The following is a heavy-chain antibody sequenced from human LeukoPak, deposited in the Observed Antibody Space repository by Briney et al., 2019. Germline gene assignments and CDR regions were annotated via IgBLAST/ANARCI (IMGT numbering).Heavy chain of an antibody. CDR3: ARHPSLRSLFDY. D-gene: IGHD4-17*01. V-gene: IGHV4-61*02. J-gene: IGHJ4*02. CDR1: GGSISSGSYY. CDR2: IYTSGST. Sequence: SETLSLTCTVSGGSISSGSYYWSWIRQPAGKGLEWIGRIYTSGSTNYNPSLKSRVTISVDTSKNQFSLKLSSVTAADTAVYYCARHPSLRSLFDYWGQGTLVTVSS.